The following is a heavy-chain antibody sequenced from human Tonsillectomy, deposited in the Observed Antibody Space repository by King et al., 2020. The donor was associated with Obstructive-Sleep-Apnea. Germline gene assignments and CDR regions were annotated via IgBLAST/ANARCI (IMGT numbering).Heavy chain of an antibody. CDR1: GQSFSGYY. CDR2: INHSGST. Sequence: VQLQQWGAGLLKPSETLSLPCAVYGQSFSGYYWSWIRQPPGKGLEWIGEINHSGSTNYNPSLKSRVTISVDTSKNQFSLKLTSVTAADTAVYYCAREPNLGGGMDVWGHGTMVTVSS. CDR3: AREPNLGGGMDV. D-gene: IGHD3-10*01. V-gene: IGHV4-34*01. J-gene: IGHJ6*02.